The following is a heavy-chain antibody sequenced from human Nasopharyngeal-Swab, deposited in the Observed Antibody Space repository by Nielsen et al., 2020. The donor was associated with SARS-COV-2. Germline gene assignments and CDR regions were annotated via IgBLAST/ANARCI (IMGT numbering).Heavy chain of an antibody. CDR3: ARDCDTATCYRSAADT. D-gene: IGHD2-2*01. CDR2: INRAGSGT. CDR1: GFTFSSYW. V-gene: IGHV3-74*01. Sequence: GESLKISCAGSGFTFSSYWMHWVRQAPGKGLMWVARINRAGSGTNYADSVKGRFTISRDNAKNTLYLQMNTLSAEDTGVYYCARDCDTATCYRSAADTWGQGTLVTVSS. J-gene: IGHJ5*01.